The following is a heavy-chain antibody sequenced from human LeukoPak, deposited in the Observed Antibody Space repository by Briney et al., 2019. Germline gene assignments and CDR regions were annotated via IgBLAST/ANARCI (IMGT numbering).Heavy chain of an antibody. CDR2: ISSSGSTI. CDR3: ARTYYDFWSGYTGMGHIDY. CDR1: GFTFSSYS. V-gene: IGHV3-48*04. Sequence: QSGGSLRLSCAASGFTFSSYSMNWVRQAPGKGPEWVSYISSSGSTIYYADSVKGRFTISRDNAKNSLYLQMNSLRAEDTAVYYCARTYYDFWSGYTGMGHIDYWGQGTLVTVSS. D-gene: IGHD3-3*01. J-gene: IGHJ4*02.